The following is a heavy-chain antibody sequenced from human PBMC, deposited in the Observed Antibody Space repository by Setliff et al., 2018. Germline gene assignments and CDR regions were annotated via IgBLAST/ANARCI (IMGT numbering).Heavy chain of an antibody. D-gene: IGHD6-6*01. CDR1: GFTFSSNN. V-gene: IGHV3-21*01. CDR2: ISGSSSYI. J-gene: IGHJ5*02. CDR3: ARAPSSSSASWFDP. Sequence: PGGSLRLSCAASGFTFSSNNMHWVRQAPGKGLEWVSCISGSSSYIYYADSVKGRFTISRDNAKNSLYLQMNSLRAEDTAGYYCARAPSSSSASWFDPWGQGTLVTVSS.